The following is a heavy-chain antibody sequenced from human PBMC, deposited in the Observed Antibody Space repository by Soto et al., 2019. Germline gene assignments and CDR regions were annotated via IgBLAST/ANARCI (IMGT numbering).Heavy chain of an antibody. CDR1: GFTFSSYA. J-gene: IGHJ4*02. CDR3: ARERAVAGTREIVWYFDY. CDR2: ISYDGSNK. Sequence: GGSLRLSCAASGFTFSSYAMHWVRQAPGKGLEWVAVISYDGSNKYYADSVKGRFTISRDNSKNTLYLQMNSLRAEDTAVYYCARERAVAGTREIVWYFDYWGQGTLVTVSS. V-gene: IGHV3-30-3*01. D-gene: IGHD6-19*01.